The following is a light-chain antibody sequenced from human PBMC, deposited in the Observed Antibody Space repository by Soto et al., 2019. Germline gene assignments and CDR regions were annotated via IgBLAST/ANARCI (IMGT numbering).Light chain of an antibody. CDR1: SSDVGGYNY. CDR3: SSYTSSSTLYV. J-gene: IGLJ1*01. CDR2: DVS. Sequence: QSVLTQRASVSGSPGQSITISCTGTSSDVGGYNYVSWYQQHPGKAPKLMIYDVSNRPSGVSNRFSGSKSGNTASLTISGLQAEDEAAYYCSSYTSSSTLYVFGTGTKLTVL. V-gene: IGLV2-14*01.